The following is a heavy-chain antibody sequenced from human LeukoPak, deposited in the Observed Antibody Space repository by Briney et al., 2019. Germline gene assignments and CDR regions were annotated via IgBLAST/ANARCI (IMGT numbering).Heavy chain of an antibody. CDR2: ISAYNGNT. CDR3: ARKIPRLDAFDI. J-gene: IGHJ3*02. CDR1: GYTFTSYG. V-gene: IGHV1-18*01. Sequence: ASVKVSCKASGYTFTSYGISWVRQAPGQGLEWMGWISAYNGNTNYAQKLQGRVTMTTDTSTSTAYMELRSLRSDDAAVYYCARKIPRLDAFDIWGQGTMVTVSS.